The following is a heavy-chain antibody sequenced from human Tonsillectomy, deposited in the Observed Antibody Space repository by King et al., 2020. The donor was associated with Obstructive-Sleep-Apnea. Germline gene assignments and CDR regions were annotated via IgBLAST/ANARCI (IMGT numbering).Heavy chain of an antibody. Sequence: VQLVESGAEVKKPGESLKISCKGSGYSFTSHWIGWVRQMPGKGLEWMGIIYPDDSDTIYSPSFQGQVTISADKSISTAYLQWSSLKASDTAIYYCSRRDKYVMVVTASSGYAFDIWGQGTMVTVSS. CDR1: GYSFTSHW. J-gene: IGHJ3*02. CDR3: SRRDKYVMVVTASSGYAFDI. D-gene: IGHD2-21*02. V-gene: IGHV5-51*01. CDR2: IYPDDSDT.